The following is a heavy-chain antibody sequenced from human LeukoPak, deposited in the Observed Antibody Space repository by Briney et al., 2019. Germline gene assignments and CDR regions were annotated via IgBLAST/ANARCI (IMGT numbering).Heavy chain of an antibody. V-gene: IGHV4-34*01. D-gene: IGHD4-11*01. J-gene: IGHJ4*02. CDR3: ARGHDYSNYGDY. CDR2: INHSGST. Sequence: KPSETLSLTCAVYGGSFSGYYWSWIRQPPGKGLEWIGEINHSGSTNYNPSLKSRVTISVDTSKNQFSLKLSSVTAADTAVYYCARGHDYSNYGDYWGQGTLVTVSS. CDR1: GGSFSGYY.